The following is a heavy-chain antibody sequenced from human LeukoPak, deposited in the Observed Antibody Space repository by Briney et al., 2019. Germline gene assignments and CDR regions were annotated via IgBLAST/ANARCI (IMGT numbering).Heavy chain of an antibody. D-gene: IGHD3-3*01. Sequence: ASVKVSCKASGGTFSSYAINWVRQATGQGLEWMGWMNPNSGNTGYAQKFQGRVTMTRNTSISTAYMELSSLRSEDTAVYYCARVLYDFWSGYPYYFDYWGQGTLVTVSS. J-gene: IGHJ4*02. V-gene: IGHV1-8*02. CDR1: GGTFSSYA. CDR3: ARVLYDFWSGYPYYFDY. CDR2: MNPNSGNT.